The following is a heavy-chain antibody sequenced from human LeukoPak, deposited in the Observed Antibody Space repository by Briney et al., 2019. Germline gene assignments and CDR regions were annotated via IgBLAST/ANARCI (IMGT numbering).Heavy chain of an antibody. J-gene: IGHJ4*02. CDR2: MNPNSGNT. Sequence: ASVKVSCKXSGYTFTSYDINWVRQATGQGLEWMGWMNPNSGNTGYSQKFQGRVTMTRNTSISTAYMELSSLRSEDTAVYYCARGRSSSSWSSGFDYWGQGTLVTVSS. V-gene: IGHV1-8*01. CDR3: ARGRSSSSWSSGFDY. D-gene: IGHD6-13*01. CDR1: GYTFTSYD.